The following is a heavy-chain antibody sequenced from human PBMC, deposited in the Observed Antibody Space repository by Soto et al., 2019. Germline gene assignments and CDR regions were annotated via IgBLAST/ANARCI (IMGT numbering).Heavy chain of an antibody. D-gene: IGHD3-10*01. V-gene: IGHV4-59*08. CDR2: IYYIAST. CDR3: ARHHEVRGVVVPYLYWGMDV. CDR1: GGSIGSYY. J-gene: IGHJ6*02. Sequence: QVQLQESGPGLVKPSETLSLTCTVSGGSIGSYYWSWIRQPPGKGLEWIGYIYYIASTTSYNPSLKNRVTLSVDTSKTHFALKLTSVTAADTAVYYGARHHEVRGVVVPYLYWGMDVGGRGTTVTVS.